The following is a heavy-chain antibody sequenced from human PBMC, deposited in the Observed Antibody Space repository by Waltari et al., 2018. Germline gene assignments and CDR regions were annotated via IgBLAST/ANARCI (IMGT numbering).Heavy chain of an antibody. J-gene: IGHJ4*02. V-gene: IGHV4-34*01. Sequence: QVQLQQWGAGLLKPSETLSLTCAVYGGSFSGYYWSWIRQPPGKGLEWIGEINHSGSTNYNPSLKIRVTISVDTSKNQFSLKLSSVTAADTAVYYCARHDSGSYWDYWGQGTLVTVSS. D-gene: IGHD1-26*01. CDR3: ARHDSGSYWDY. CDR2: INHSGST. CDR1: GGSFSGYY.